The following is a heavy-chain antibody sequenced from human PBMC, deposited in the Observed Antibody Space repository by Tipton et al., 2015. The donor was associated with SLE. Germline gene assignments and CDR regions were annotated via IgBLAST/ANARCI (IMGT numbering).Heavy chain of an antibody. CDR2: IYYSGST. D-gene: IGHD1-26*01. CDR1: GGSISSSSYY. V-gene: IGHV4-39*07. J-gene: IGHJ3*02. Sequence: TLSLTCTVSGGSISSSSYYWGWIRQPPGKGLEWIGNIYYSGSTYYNPSLKSRVTISVDTSLNQFSLRLTSVTAADTAVYYCARGGDRSSYYSVPGGAFDIWGQRTMVTVSS. CDR3: ARGGDRSSYYSVPGGAFDI.